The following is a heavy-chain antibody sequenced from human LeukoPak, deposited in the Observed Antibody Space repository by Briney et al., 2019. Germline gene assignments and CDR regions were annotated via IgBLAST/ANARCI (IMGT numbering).Heavy chain of an antibody. J-gene: IGHJ4*02. Sequence: MASETLSLTCAVYGGSFSGYYWTWIRQPPGKGLEWIGEINHSGSTNYNPSFRSRVTISVDTSKNQFSLNLTSVTAADTAVYYCARGFRRGIVSTTTQTYWGQGTLVAVSS. CDR3: ARGFRRGIVSTTTQTY. CDR1: GGSFSGYY. V-gene: IGHV4-34*01. CDR2: INHSGST. D-gene: IGHD1-26*01.